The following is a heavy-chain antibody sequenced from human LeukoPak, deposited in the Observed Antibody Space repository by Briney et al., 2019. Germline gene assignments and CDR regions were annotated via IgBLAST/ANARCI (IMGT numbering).Heavy chain of an antibody. CDR1: GGSISSGSYY. D-gene: IGHD2-8*02. CDR3: ARGVGGVGAFDI. V-gene: IGHV4-61*02. J-gene: IGHJ3*02. CDR2: IYTSGST. Sequence: PSETLSLTCTVSGGSISSGSYYWSWLRQPAGKGLEWIGRIYTSGSTNYNPSLKSRVTISVDTSKNQFSLKLSSVTAADTAVYYCARGVGGVGAFDIWGQGTMVTVSS.